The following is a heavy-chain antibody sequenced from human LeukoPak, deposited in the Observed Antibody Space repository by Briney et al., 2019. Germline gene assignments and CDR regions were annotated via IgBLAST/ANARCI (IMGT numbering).Heavy chain of an antibody. CDR3: ARASYDSSGYYISDAFDI. CDR2: INPSGGST. Sequence: ASVKVSCKASGYTFTNYYMHWVRQAPGQGLEWMGLINPSGGSTSYAQKFQGRVTMTRDMSTSTVYMELSSLRSEDTAVYYCARASYDSSGYYISDAFDIWGQGTMVTVSS. V-gene: IGHV1-46*01. J-gene: IGHJ3*02. D-gene: IGHD3-22*01. CDR1: GYTFTNYY.